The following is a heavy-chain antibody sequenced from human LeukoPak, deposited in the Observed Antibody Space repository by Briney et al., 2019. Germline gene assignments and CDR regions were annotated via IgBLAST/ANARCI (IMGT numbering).Heavy chain of an antibody. CDR2: IYNNGGA. D-gene: IGHD3-10*01. Sequence: SETLSLTCTVSGASITSSYWAWIRQPPGRGLEWIGHIYNNGGAKYNPSLKSRISISLDTSKSQFSLRLSSVTAADTAVYYCARDRGAAAAIDSWGQGTLVTVSS. J-gene: IGHJ4*02. CDR3: ARDRGAAAAIDS. CDR1: GASITSSY. V-gene: IGHV4-59*01.